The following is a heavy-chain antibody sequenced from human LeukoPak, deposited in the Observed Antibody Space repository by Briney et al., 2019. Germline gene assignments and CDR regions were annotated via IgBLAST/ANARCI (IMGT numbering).Heavy chain of an antibody. J-gene: IGHJ4*02. Sequence: SETLSLTCTVSGGSISSYYWSWIRQPAGKGLEWIGRIYTSGSTNYNPSLKSRLAMALDTSKNQFYLNLRSATAADTAVYYCARAVGGYASFFDYWGQGTLVTVS. V-gene: IGHV4-4*07. D-gene: IGHD5-12*01. CDR1: GGSISSYY. CDR3: ARAVGGYASFFDY. CDR2: IYTSGST.